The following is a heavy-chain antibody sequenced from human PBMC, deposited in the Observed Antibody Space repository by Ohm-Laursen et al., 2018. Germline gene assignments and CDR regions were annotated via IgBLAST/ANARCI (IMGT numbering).Heavy chain of an antibody. J-gene: IGHJ4*02. CDR3: AKRDVSNYHCFDS. V-gene: IGHV3-23*01. Sequence: SLRLSCAASGFTFNTYAMHWVRQAPGKGLEWVSAISAGGGNTYYADSVKGRFTISRDNSKNTLYPQMNSLRAEDTAVYYCAKRDVSNYHCFDSWGQGTLVTVSS. CDR2: ISAGGGNT. CDR1: GFTFNTYA. D-gene: IGHD4-11*01.